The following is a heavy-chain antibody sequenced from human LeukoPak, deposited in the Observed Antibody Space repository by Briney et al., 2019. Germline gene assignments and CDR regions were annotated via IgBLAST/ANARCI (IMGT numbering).Heavy chain of an antibody. V-gene: IGHV4-59*08. D-gene: IGHD3-10*01. J-gene: IGHJ3*01. Sequence: SETLSLTCTVSGGSISPYHWSWIRQPPGKVLEWIGYVHHSGSTNYSPSLKGRATLSVDTSRNQFSLKLRFVAAADTAVYYCARHDLRGGAFDVWGQGTLFTVSS. CDR3: ARHDLRGGAFDV. CDR2: VHHSGST. CDR1: GGSISPYH.